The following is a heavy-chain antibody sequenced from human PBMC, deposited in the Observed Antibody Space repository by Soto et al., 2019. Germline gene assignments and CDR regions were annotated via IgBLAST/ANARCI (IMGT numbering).Heavy chain of an antibody. CDR2: IYYSGST. D-gene: IGHD1-26*01. Sequence: QLQLQESGPGLVKPSETLSLTCTVSGGSISSSSYYWGWIRQPPGKGLEWIGSIYYSGSTYYNPSLKSRVTISVDTSKNQFSLKLSSVTAADTAVYYCARDSGSYLDYWGQGTLVTVPS. CDR1: GGSISSSSYY. J-gene: IGHJ4*02. CDR3: ARDSGSYLDY. V-gene: IGHV4-39*02.